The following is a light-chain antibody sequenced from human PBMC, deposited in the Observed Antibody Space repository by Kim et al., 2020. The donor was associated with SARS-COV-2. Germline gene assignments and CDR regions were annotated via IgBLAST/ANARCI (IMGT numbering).Light chain of an antibody. CDR2: GAS. CDR1: QSVSSNY. Sequence: SPVERATLSCRASQSVSSNYLAWYQQKPAQAPRLLIYGASSRATGIPDRVSGSGSGTDFTLTISSLEPEDFAVYYCQQRDSWPITFGQGTRLEIK. CDR3: QQRDSWPIT. V-gene: IGKV3D-20*02. J-gene: IGKJ5*01.